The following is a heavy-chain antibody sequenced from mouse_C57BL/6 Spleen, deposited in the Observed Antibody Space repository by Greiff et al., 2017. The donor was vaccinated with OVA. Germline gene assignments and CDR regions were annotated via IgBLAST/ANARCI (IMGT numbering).Heavy chain of an antibody. CDR3: TRNGDYDGWYFDV. J-gene: IGHJ1*03. CDR2: IDPETGGT. Sequence: VQLQQSGAELVRPGASVTLSCKASGYTFTDYEMHWVKQTPVHGLEWIGAIDPETGGTAYNQKFKGKAILTADKSSSTAYMELRSLTSEDSAVYYCTRNGDYDGWYFDVWGTGTTVTVSS. D-gene: IGHD2-4*01. CDR1: GYTFTDYE. V-gene: IGHV1-15*01.